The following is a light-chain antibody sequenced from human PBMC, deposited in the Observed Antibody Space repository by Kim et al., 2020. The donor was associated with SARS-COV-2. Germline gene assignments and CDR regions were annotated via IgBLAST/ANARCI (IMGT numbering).Light chain of an antibody. J-gene: IGLJ2*01. CDR3: CSYTGSRTVI. V-gene: IGLV2-23*02. Sequence: GQSITISCTGTSSYVGSYNLVSWYQQYPGKAPKLMIYEVTKRPSGVSNRFSGSKSGSTASLTISGLQAVDEADYYCCSYTGSRTVIFGGGTQLTVL. CDR2: EVT. CDR1: SSYVGSYNL.